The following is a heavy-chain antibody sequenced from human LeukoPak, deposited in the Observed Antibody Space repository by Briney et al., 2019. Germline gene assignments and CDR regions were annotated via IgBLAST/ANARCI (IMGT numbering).Heavy chain of an antibody. CDR2: IYYSGST. V-gene: IGHV4-39*01. Sequence: SETLSLTCTVSGGSISSSSYYWGWIRQPPGKGLEWIGSIYYSGSTYYNPSLKSRVTISVDTAKNQFSLKLSSVTAADTAVYYCARHGGQGDYDFWSGSIDYWGQGTLVTVSS. J-gene: IGHJ4*02. CDR1: GGSISSSSYY. D-gene: IGHD3-3*01. CDR3: ARHGGQGDYDFWSGSIDY.